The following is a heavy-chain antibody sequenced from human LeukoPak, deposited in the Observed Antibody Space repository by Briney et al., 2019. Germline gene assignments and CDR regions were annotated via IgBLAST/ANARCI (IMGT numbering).Heavy chain of an antibody. V-gene: IGHV3-48*02. CDR2: INHNGKTI. D-gene: IGHD3-9*01. CDR3: ARDNDWAFDY. Sequence: GGFLRLSCAASGFTFSSYVMSWVRQAPGKGLEWVSYINHNGKTIYYADSVKGRFTISRDNAKNSLYLQMNSLRDEDTAVYYCARDNDWAFDYWGQGTLVTVSS. J-gene: IGHJ4*02. CDR1: GFTFSSYV.